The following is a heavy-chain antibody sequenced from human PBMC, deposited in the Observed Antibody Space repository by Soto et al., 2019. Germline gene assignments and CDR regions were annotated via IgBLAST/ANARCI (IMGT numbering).Heavy chain of an antibody. CDR1: GFTFSSYA. CDR2: ISSNGGST. Sequence: SGGSLRLSCSASGFTFSSYAMHWVRQAPGKGLEYVSAISSNGGSTYYADSVKGRFTISRDNSKNTLYLQMSSLRAEDTAVYYCASVASIPHDAFDIWGQGTMVTVSS. CDR3: ASVASIPHDAFDI. J-gene: IGHJ3*02. D-gene: IGHD6-19*01. V-gene: IGHV3-64D*06.